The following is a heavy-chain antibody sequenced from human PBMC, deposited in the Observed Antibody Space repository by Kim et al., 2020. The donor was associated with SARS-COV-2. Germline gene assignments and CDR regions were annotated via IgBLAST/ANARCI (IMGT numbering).Heavy chain of an antibody. CDR1: GFTFSSYG. CDR3: ARDFSGSDYFDY. CDR2: IWYDGSNK. V-gene: IGHV3-33*01. Sequence: GGSLRLSCAASGFTFSSYGMHWVRQAPGKGLEWVAVIWYDGSNKYYADSVKGRFTISRDNSKNTLYLQMNSLRAEDTAVSYCARDFSGSDYFDYWGQGTLVTVSS. D-gene: IGHD6-19*01. J-gene: IGHJ4*02.